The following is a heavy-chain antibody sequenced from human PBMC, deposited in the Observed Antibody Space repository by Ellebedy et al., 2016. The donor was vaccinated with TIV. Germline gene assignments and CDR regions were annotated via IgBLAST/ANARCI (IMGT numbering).Heavy chain of an antibody. Sequence: GESLKISCAASGFTFSSYNMNWVRQAPGKGLEWISYISISSSAIYYADSVKGRFTISRDNAKNSLYLQMNSLRAEDTAVYYCARQFRSKRITMVRGQLDVWGQGTTVTVSS. D-gene: IGHD3-10*01. CDR3: ARQFRSKRITMVRGQLDV. CDR1: GFTFSSYN. V-gene: IGHV3-48*01. J-gene: IGHJ6*02. CDR2: ISISSSAI.